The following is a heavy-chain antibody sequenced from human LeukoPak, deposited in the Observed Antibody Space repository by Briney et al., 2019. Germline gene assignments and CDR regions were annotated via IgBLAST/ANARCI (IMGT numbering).Heavy chain of an antibody. CDR3: ARGDPMVRGVYDY. CDR1: GFTFSSNW. V-gene: IGHV3-74*01. D-gene: IGHD3-10*01. J-gene: IGHJ4*02. CDR2: INSDGSTT. Sequence: GGSLRLSCAASGFTFSSNWMHWVRQAPGKGLVWVSRINSDGSTTSYADSVRGRFTISRDNAKNTVYLQMNSLRAEDTAVYYCARGDPMVRGVYDYWGQGTLVTVSS.